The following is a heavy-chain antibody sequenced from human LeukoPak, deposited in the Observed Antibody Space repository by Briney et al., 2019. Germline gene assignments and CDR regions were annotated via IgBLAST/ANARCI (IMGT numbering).Heavy chain of an antibody. D-gene: IGHD1-1*01. V-gene: IGHV3-7*01. J-gene: IGHJ4*02. CDR3: ARGEDWNPVDY. CDR2: IKQDGNEK. Sequence: GGSLRLSCAASGFTFSTYWMSWVRQAPGKGLEWVANIKQDGNEKYYVDSVKGRFTISRANAKNSLYLQMNSLRAEDTAVYYCARGEDWNPVDYWGQGTLVTVSS. CDR1: GFTFSTYW.